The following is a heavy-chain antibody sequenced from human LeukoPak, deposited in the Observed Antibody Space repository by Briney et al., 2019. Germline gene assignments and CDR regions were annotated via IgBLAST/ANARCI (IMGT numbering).Heavy chain of an antibody. CDR3: ARGGSGINWFDH. CDR1: GGSISSGGYS. V-gene: IGHV4-30-2*01. D-gene: IGHD3-10*01. CDR2: IYHSGST. J-gene: IGHJ5*02. Sequence: SETLSLTCAVSGGSISSGGYSWSWIRQPPGKGLEWIGYIYHSGSTYYNPSLKSRVTISVDRSKNQFSLKLSSVTAADTAVYYCARGGSGINWFDHWGQGTLVTVSS.